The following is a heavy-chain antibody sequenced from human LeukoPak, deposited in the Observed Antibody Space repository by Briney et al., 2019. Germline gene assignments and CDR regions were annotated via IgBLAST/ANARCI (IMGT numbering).Heavy chain of an antibody. CDR1: GGSFSGYY. Sequence: SETLSLTCAVYGGSFSGYYWSWIRQPPGKGLEWIGEINHSGSTNYNPSLKSRVTISVDTSKNQFSLKLSSVTTADTAVYYCASSSDSGSPFDYWGQGTLVTVSS. V-gene: IGHV4-34*01. D-gene: IGHD1-26*01. CDR3: ASSSDSGSPFDY. J-gene: IGHJ4*02. CDR2: INHSGST.